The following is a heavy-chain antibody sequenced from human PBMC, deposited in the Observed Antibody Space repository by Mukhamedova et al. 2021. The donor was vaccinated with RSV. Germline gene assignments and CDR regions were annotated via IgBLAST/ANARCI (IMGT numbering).Heavy chain of an antibody. CDR2: VYYSGST. Sequence: EWIGYVYYSGSTKYNPSLKSRVTISVDTSKNQFSLKLSSVTAADTAAYYCARGLGWLSYFDYWGQGTPVTVSS. CDR3: ARGLGWLSYFDY. D-gene: IGHD3/OR15-3a*01. J-gene: IGHJ4*02. V-gene: IGHV4-59*09.